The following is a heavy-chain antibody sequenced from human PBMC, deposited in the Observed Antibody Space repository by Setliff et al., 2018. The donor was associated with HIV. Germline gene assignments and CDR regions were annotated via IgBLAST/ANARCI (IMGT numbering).Heavy chain of an antibody. J-gene: IGHJ4*02. CDR1: GGSISSDSYS. Sequence: PSETLSLTCTVSGGSISSDSYSWTWIRQPAGEGLEWIGRIHTSGSTNCNPSLKSRVTISVDTSKNQFSLNLRSVTAADTAMYYCAREVMGPVNEELVYFFDYWGQGTLVTVSS. CDR2: IHTSGST. D-gene: IGHD1-7*01. CDR3: AREVMGPVNEELVYFFDY. V-gene: IGHV4-61*02.